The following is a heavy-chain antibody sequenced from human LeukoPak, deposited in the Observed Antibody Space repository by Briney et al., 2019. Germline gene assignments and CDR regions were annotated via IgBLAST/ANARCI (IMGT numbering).Heavy chain of an antibody. V-gene: IGHV1-2*02. Sequence: ASVKVSCKASGYIFTDYYMHWVRQAPGQGLEWMGWINPNSGGTNYAQKFQGRVTMTRDTSISTAYMELSRLRSDDTAVYYCARDTPRPVPRGFEYWGQGTLVTVSS. CDR2: INPNSGGT. CDR1: GYIFTDYY. J-gene: IGHJ4*02. CDR3: ARDTPRPVPRGFEY.